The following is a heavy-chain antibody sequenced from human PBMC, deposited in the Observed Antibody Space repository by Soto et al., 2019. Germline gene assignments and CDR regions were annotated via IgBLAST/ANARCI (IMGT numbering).Heavy chain of an antibody. J-gene: IGHJ4*02. V-gene: IGHV3-23*01. CDR3: EPDVGYSSSLRFDY. CDR1: GFTFSSYA. CDR2: ISGSGGST. D-gene: IGHD6-13*01. Sequence: PGGSLRLSCAASGFTFSSYAMSWVRQAPGKGLEWVSAISGSGGSTYYADSVKGRFTISRDNSKNTLYLQMNSLRAEDTAVYYCEPDVGYSSSLRFDYWGQGTLVTVSS.